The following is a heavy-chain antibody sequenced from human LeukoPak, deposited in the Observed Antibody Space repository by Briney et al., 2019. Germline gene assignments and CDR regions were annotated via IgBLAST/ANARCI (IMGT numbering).Heavy chain of an antibody. CDR2: ISHNGLST. V-gene: IGHV3-64*02. CDR1: GFTFSRYV. Sequence: GGSLRLSCAASGFTFSRYVMHWVRQAPGKGLEYVSAISHNGLSTYYVDSVKGRFTISRDNFKNMLYLHMGSLRVEDLAVYYCASRTDCTSTNCPSAFDLWGQGTMVIVSS. D-gene: IGHD2-2*01. CDR3: ASRTDCTSTNCPSAFDL. J-gene: IGHJ3*01.